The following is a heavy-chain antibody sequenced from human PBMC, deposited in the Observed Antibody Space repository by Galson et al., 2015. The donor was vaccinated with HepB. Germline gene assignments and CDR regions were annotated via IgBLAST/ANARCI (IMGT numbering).Heavy chain of an antibody. V-gene: IGHV1-8*01. J-gene: IGHJ4*02. D-gene: IGHD3-3*01. CDR3: ARGDYDFWSGYLYYFDY. CDR2: MNPNSGNT. Sequence: SVKVSCKASGYTFTSYDINWVRQAPGQGLEWMGWMNPNSGNTGYAQKFQGRVTMTRNTSISTAYMELSSLRSEDTAVYYCARGDYDFWSGYLYYFDYWGQGTLVTVSA. CDR1: GYTFTSYD.